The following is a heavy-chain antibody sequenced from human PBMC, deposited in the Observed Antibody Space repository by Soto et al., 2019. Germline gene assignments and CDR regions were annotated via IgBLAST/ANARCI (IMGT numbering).Heavy chain of an antibody. V-gene: IGHV6-1*01. CDR2: TYYRSKWYN. CDR1: GDSVSSNSAA. Sequence: SQTLSLTCGISGDSVSSNSAAWNWIRQSPSRGLEWLGRTYYRSKWYNDYAVSVKSRITINPDTSKNQFSLQLNSVTPEDTAVYYCAGVDCSSTSCYTTPYYYGMDVWGQGTTVTVSS. CDR3: AGVDCSSTSCYTTPYYYGMDV. J-gene: IGHJ6*02. D-gene: IGHD2-2*02.